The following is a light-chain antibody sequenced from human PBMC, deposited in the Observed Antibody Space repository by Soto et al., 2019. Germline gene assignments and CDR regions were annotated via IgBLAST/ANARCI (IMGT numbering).Light chain of an antibody. V-gene: IGKV1-27*01. J-gene: IGKJ2*01. Sequence: IEMTQSPSSLSASVGDRVTITCPARQGSSNYLAWYHQKPGKVPTLLIYAASTLQSWVPARFSGSGYGTDFILTISSIQPEDVATYYCQKYNSPPYTFGQRKKLQIK. CDR3: QKYNSPPYT. CDR1: QGSSNY. CDR2: AAS.